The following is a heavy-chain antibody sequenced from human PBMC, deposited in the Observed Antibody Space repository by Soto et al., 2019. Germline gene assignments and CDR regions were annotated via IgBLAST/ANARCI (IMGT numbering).Heavy chain of an antibody. CDR1: GFTFDDYA. CDR2: ISWNSGSI. D-gene: IGHD6-13*01. J-gene: IGHJ4*02. CDR3: AKDSNLGIAAALFDY. V-gene: IGHV3-9*01. Sequence: GGSLRLSCAASGFTFDDYAMHWVRQAPGKGLEWVSGISWNSGSIGYADSVKGRFTISRDNAKNSLYLQMNSLRAEDTALYYCAKDSNLGIAAALFDYWGQGTLVTVSS.